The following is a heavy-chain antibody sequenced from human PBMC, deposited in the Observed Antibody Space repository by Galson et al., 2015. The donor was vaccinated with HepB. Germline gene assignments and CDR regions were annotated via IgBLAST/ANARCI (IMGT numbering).Heavy chain of an antibody. J-gene: IGHJ4*02. V-gene: IGHV4-30-4*01. CDR2: IYYNGST. D-gene: IGHD2-21*01. Sequence: LSLTCTVSGGSISSPDYNWSWIRQPPGKGLEWIGYIYYNGSTFYNPSLKSRVTISLDMPRTRFSLSMNSVTAADTAVYFCARGLWPHFDSWGQGTLVTVSP. CDR3: ARGLWPHFDS. CDR1: GGSISSPDYN.